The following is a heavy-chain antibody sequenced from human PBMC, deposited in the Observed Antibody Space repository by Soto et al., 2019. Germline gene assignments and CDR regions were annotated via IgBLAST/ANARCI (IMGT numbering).Heavy chain of an antibody. V-gene: IGHV4-59*01. Sequence: QVHLQESGPGLVKPSETMSLTCTASGASIRNFYWNWVRQFPGKGLEWIGHIYNGERTNYNPSLKXXVSITVDKSKTKFSMNFSSVTVKASAVYYCAQSTGWQGFDYWGQGTLVAV. CDR3: AQSTGWQGFDY. D-gene: IGHD6-19*01. J-gene: IGHJ4*02. CDR1: GASIRNFY. CDR2: IYNGERT.